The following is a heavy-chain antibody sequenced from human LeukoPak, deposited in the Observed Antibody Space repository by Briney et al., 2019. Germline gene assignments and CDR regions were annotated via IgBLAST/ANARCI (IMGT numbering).Heavy chain of an antibody. CDR1: GFTFRSHG. CDR2: IRYDGSNK. J-gene: IGHJ3*02. D-gene: IGHD5-18*01. Sequence: PGGSLRLSCAASGFTFRSHGMHWVRQAPGKGLEWVAFIRYDGSNKYYAVSVKGRFTISRDNSKNTLYLQMNSLRAEDTAVYYCAKGDTAMVRSAFDIWGQGTMVTVSS. V-gene: IGHV3-30*02. CDR3: AKGDTAMVRSAFDI.